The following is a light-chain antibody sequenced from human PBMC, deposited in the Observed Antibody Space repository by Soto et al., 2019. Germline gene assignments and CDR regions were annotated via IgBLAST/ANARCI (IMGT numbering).Light chain of an antibody. CDR3: QTWGTGIVI. CDR1: SGHNSYA. V-gene: IGLV4-69*01. Sequence: QPVLTQSPSASASLGASVKITCTLSSGHNSYAIAWHQQQPEKGPRYLMRLNSDGSHSKGDGIPDRFSGSSSGAERYLTISSLQSEDEADYYCQTWGTGIVIFGGGTKVTVL. CDR2: LNSDGSH. J-gene: IGLJ2*01.